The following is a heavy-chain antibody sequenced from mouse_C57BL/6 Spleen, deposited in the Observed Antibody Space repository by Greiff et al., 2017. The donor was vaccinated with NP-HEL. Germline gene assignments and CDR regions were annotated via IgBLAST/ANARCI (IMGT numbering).Heavy chain of an antibody. CDR1: GFTFSSYA. D-gene: IGHD4-1*01. V-gene: IGHV5-9-1*02. CDR2: ISSGGDYI. CDR3: TRELTGTRGFAY. J-gene: IGHJ3*01. Sequence: EVHLVESGEGLVKPGGSLKLSCAASGFTFSSYAMSWVRQTPEKRLEWVAYISSGGDYIYYADTVKGRFTISRDNARNTLYLQMSSLKSEDTAMYYCTRELTGTRGFAYWGQGTLVTVSA.